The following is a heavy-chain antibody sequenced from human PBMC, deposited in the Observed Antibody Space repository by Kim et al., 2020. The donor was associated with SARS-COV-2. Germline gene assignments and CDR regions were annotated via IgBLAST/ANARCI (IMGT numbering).Heavy chain of an antibody. CDR3: AKKSVRIVVGIAVDDAFDI. CDR1: GFTFSSYA. CDR2: ISGSGGGT. D-gene: IGHD2-21*01. Sequence: GGSLRLSCAASGFTFSSYAMSWVRQAPGKGLEWVSAISGSGGGTYYADSVKGRFTISRDNSKNTLYLQMNSLRAEDTAVYYCAKKSVRIVVGIAVDDAFDIWGHGTMVTVSS. J-gene: IGHJ3*02. V-gene: IGHV3-23*01.